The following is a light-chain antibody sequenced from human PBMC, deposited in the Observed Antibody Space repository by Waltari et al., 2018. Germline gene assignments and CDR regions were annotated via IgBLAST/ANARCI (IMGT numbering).Light chain of an antibody. CDR3: QQYGSSIFT. J-gene: IGKJ3*01. CDR2: GAS. V-gene: IGKV3-20*01. Sequence: DIVLTQSPGTMSLSPGERATLSCRASQRISSSYLAWYQQKPGQAPRPLIYGASSRATGIPDRFSGSGSGTDFTLTISRLEPEDFAVYYCQQYGSSIFTFGPGTKVDIK. CDR1: QRISSSY.